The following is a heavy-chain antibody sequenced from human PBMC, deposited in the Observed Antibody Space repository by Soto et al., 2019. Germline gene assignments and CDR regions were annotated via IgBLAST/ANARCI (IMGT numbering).Heavy chain of an antibody. CDR1: GGSISSGGYY. D-gene: IGHD6-13*01. Sequence: SETLSLTCTVSGGSISSGGYYWSWIRQHPGKGLEWIGYIYYSGSTYYNPSLKSRVTISVDTSKNQFSLKLSSVTAADTAVYYCAREIAAAGTDGMDVWGQGTTVTVSS. J-gene: IGHJ6*02. CDR3: AREIAAAGTDGMDV. V-gene: IGHV4-31*03. CDR2: IYYSGST.